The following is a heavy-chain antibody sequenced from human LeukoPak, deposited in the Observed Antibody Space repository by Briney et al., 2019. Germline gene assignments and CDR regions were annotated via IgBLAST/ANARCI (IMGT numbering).Heavy chain of an antibody. J-gene: IGHJ6*03. CDR3: AREGIMGRGVITFHYYYYMDV. CDR1: GFTFSSYW. D-gene: IGHD3-10*01. Sequence: GGSLRLSCTASGFTFSSYWMSWVRQAPGKGLEWVANIKQDGSEKYYVDSVKGRFTISRDNAKNSLYLQMNSLRAEDTAVYYCAREGIMGRGVITFHYYYYMDVWGKGTTVSVSS. CDR2: IKQDGSEK. V-gene: IGHV3-7*01.